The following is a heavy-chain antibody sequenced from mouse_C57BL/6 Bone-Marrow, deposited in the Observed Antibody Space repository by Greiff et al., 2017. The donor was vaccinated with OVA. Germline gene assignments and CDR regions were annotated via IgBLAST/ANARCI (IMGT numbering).Heavy chain of an antibody. CDR2: IYPKSGNT. Sequence: VQLQQSGAELARPGASVKLSCKASGYTFTSYGISWVKQRTGQGLEWIGEIYPKSGNTYYNEKFKGKATLTADKSSSTTYMELRSLTSEDDAIYFYARAGQRVDYWGQGTSVTVSS. CDR1: GYTFTSYG. V-gene: IGHV1-81*01. D-gene: IGHD3-1*01. J-gene: IGHJ4*01. CDR3: ARAGQRVDY.